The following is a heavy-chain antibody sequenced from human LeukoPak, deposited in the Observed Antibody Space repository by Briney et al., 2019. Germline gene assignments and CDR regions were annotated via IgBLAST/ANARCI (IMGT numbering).Heavy chain of an antibody. CDR1: GFTFSVAA. Sequence: QPGGSLRLSCAASGFTFSVAAMTWVRQAPGKGLEWVSLIGASGESTYYAGSVKGRFTISRDNSKNTLYLQMNSLRAEDTAVYYCAREGQILWFGELPRYFDYWGQGTLVTVSS. D-gene: IGHD3-10*01. CDR3: AREGQILWFGELPRYFDY. J-gene: IGHJ4*02. V-gene: IGHV3-23*01. CDR2: IGASGEST.